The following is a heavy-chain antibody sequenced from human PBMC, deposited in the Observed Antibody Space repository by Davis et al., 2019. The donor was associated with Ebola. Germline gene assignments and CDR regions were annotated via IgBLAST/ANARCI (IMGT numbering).Heavy chain of an antibody. D-gene: IGHD3-10*01. CDR2: VSAYNGNT. V-gene: IGHV1-18*04. CDR1: GYTFTSYG. CDR3: ARVWHYYGSGSYYEYYYYYGMDV. Sequence: ASVKVSCKASGYTFTSYGISWVRQAPGQGLEWMGWVSAYNGNTNYAQKLQGRVTMTTDTSTSTAYMELRSLRSEDTAVYYCARVWHYYGSGSYYEYYYYYGMDVWGQGTTVTVSS. J-gene: IGHJ6*02.